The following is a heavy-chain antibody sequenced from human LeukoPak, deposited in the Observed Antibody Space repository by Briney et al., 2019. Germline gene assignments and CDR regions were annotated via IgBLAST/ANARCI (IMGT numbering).Heavy chain of an antibody. D-gene: IGHD6-19*01. CDR2: ISSSSSYI. CDR3: ARDRPYSSGWVHY. Sequence: GGSLRLSCAASGFTFSSYSMNWVRQAPGKGLEWVSSISSSSSYIYYADSVKGRFTISRDNAKNSLYLQMNSLRAEDTAVYYCARDRPYSSGWVHYWGQGTLVTVSS. CDR1: GFTFSSYS. V-gene: IGHV3-21*04. J-gene: IGHJ4*02.